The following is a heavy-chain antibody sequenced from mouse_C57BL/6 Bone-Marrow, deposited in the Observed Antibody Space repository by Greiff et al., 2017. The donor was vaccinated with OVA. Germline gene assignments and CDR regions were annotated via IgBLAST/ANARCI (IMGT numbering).Heavy chain of an antibody. CDR1: GYTFTDYY. Sequence: EVQLQQSGPELVKPGASVKISCKASGYTFTDYYMNWVKQSHGKSLEWIGDINPNNGGTSYNQKFKGQATLTVDKSSRTAYMELSSMTSEDSAVYYCASTALDALFAYWGQGTLVTVSA. CDR3: ASTALDALFAY. D-gene: IGHD3-1*01. J-gene: IGHJ3*01. V-gene: IGHV1-26*01. CDR2: INPNNGGT.